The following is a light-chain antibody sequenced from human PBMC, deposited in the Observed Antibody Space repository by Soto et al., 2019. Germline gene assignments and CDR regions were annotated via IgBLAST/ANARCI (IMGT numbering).Light chain of an antibody. V-gene: IGLV7-43*01. J-gene: IGLJ2*01. Sequence: QAVVTQEPSLTVSPGGTVTLTCASSTGAVTSGFFPNWFQQKPGQAPRALIFGTNSKHSWTPARFSGSLLGGKAALTLSGVQPEDEADYYCLLYFGVTLVFGGGTKLTVL. CDR3: LLYFGVTLV. CDR1: TGAVTSGFF. CDR2: GTN.